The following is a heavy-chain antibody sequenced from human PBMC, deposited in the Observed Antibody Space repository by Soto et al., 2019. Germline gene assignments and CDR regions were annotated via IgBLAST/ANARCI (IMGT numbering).Heavy chain of an antibody. D-gene: IGHD3-10*01. CDR1: GYTFTGYY. V-gene: IGHV1-2*02. J-gene: IGHJ6*04. Sequence: ASVKVSCKASGYTFTGYYMHWVRQAPGQGLEWMGWINPNSGGTNYAQKFQGRVTMTRDTSISTAYMELSRLRSDDTAVYYCARVKGVLWCNDQGSYYYGMVLWRAGTTVKVSP. CDR2: INPNSGGT. CDR3: ARVKGVLWCNDQGSYYYGMVL.